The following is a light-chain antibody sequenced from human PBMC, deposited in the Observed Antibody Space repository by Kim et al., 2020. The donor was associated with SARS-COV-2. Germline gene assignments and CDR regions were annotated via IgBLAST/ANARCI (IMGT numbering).Light chain of an antibody. CDR3: SSYTSSHTVV. J-gene: IGLJ2*01. CDR1: SSDVGGYNY. V-gene: IGLV2-14*03. CDR2: DVD. Sequence: GQSITISCTGTSSDVGGYNYVTWYQQHPGKVPTLMIFDVDNRPSGVSNRFSGSKSGNTASLTISGLQAEDEADYYCSSYTSSHTVVFGGGTQLTVL.